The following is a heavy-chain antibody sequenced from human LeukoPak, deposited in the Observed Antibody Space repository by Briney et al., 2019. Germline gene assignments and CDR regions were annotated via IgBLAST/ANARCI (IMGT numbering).Heavy chain of an antibody. J-gene: IGHJ3*02. V-gene: IGHV1-2*02. Sequence: ASVKVSCKASGYTFTGYYMHWVRQAPGQGLEWMGWINPNSGGTNYAQKFQGRVTVTRDTSISTAYMELSRLRSDDTAVYYCARQPSLRYCSGGSCYSPKAFDIWGQGTMVTVSS. CDR2: INPNSGGT. D-gene: IGHD2-15*01. CDR3: ARQPSLRYCSGGSCYSPKAFDI. CDR1: GYTFTGYY.